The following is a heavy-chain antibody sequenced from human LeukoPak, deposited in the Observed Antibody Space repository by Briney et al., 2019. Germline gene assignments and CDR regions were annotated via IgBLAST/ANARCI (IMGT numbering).Heavy chain of an antibody. V-gene: IGHV1-69*13. CDR1: GGTFSSYA. D-gene: IGHD3-22*01. Sequence: ASVKVSCKASGGTFSSYAISWVRRAPGQGLEWMGGIIPIFGTANYAQKFQGRVTITADESTSTAYMELSSLRAEDSAVYYCAADRERDPSVYYLVGGQGTLITVSS. CDR2: IIPIFGTA. CDR3: AADRERDPSVYYLV. J-gene: IGHJ4*02.